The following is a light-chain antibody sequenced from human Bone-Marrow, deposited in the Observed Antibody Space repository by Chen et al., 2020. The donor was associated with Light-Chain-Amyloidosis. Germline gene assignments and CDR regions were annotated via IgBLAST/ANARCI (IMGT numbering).Light chain of an antibody. CDR3: AAWDDSLSIWV. CDR1: SSTIGNNY. CDR2: NNS. Sequence: QSLLTQPPSASGTPGQRVIISCSGSSSTIGNNYVYWYQQLQGTAPKLLIYNNSQRPSGVPDRISGSKSGTSASLAISGLRSEDESDYYCAAWDDSLSIWVFGGGTKVTVL. J-gene: IGLJ3*02. V-gene: IGLV1-47*01.